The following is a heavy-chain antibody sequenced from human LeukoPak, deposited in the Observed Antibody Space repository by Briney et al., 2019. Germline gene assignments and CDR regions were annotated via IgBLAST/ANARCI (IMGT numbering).Heavy chain of an antibody. Sequence: ASVKVSCKASGYTFTGYYMHWVRQAPGQGLEWMGWINPNSGGTNYAQKFQGRVTMTRDTSISTAYMELSRLRSDDTAVYYCAGGDRLTTPVNYYYYYMDVWGKGTTVTVSS. J-gene: IGHJ6*03. CDR2: INPNSGGT. CDR3: AGGDRLTTPVNYYYYYMDV. D-gene: IGHD4/OR15-4a*01. V-gene: IGHV1-2*02. CDR1: GYTFTGYY.